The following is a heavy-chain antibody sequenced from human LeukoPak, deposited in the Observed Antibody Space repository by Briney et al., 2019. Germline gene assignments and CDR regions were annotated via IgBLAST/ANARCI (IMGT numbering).Heavy chain of an antibody. CDR3: TTLWRNDAFDV. CDR2: IKSNADSGTT. J-gene: IGHJ3*01. D-gene: IGHD1-1*01. Sequence: PGGSLRLSCAASGFTFSNAWMTWVRQAPGKGLEWVGRIKSNADSGTTVYAAPVKGRFIISRDDSKNTLCLQMNSLKTEDTAVYYCTTLWRNDAFDVWGQGTMVSVAS. CDR1: GFTFSNAW. V-gene: IGHV3-15*01.